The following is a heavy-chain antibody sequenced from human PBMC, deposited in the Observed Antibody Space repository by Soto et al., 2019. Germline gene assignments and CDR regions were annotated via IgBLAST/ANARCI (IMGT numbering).Heavy chain of an antibody. J-gene: IGHJ6*02. CDR3: ARSEEDSDFYYYGLDV. V-gene: IGHV6-1*01. Sequence: SQTLSLTCVISGDSVSSSSVAWNWVRQSPSRGLEWLGRTYYRSRWYSDFAVSVRGRIVINADTSKNQFSLQLNSVTPEDTAVYFCARSEEDSDFYYYGLDVWGQGTTVTVSS. D-gene: IGHD2-15*01. CDR1: GDSVSSSSVA. CDR2: TYYRSRWYS.